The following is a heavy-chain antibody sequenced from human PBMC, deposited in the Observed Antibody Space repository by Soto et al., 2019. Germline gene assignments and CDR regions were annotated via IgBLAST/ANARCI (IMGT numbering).Heavy chain of an antibody. J-gene: IGHJ6*02. CDR1: GVSVSSGSYY. CDR3: ARDMAARNYYYYGMDV. V-gene: IGHV4-61*01. CDR2: IDYSRIT. D-gene: IGHD6-6*01. Sequence: ETLSLTCPVSGVSVSSGSYYGSWIRQPPGKGLEWIGNIDYSRITNYNPSLKSRVTISVDTSKNQFSLKLSSVTAADTAVYYCARDMAARNYYYYGMDVWGQGTTVTVSS.